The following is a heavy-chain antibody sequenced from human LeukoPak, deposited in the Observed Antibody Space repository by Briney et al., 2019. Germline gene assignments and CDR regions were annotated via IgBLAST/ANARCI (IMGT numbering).Heavy chain of an antibody. J-gene: IGHJ6*03. CDR1: GYTLAGYY. CDR3: ARGGLRYFDWLNSHYYYYMDV. Sequence: GASVKVSCKASGYTLAGYYMHWVRQAPGQGLEWMGWINPNSGGTNNAQKFQGRGTITRNPSINTAYMELSSLTSEDTAVYYCARGGLRYFDWLNSHYYYYMDVWGKGTTVTVSS. V-gene: IGHV1-2*02. D-gene: IGHD3-9*01. CDR2: INPNSGGT.